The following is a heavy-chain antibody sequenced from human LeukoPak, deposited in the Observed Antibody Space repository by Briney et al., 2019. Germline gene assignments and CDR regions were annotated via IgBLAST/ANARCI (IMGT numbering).Heavy chain of an antibody. V-gene: IGHV3-7*01. CDR2: IKQDGSEK. CDR3: ARGRYYDFWSGHDY. D-gene: IGHD3-3*01. J-gene: IGHJ4*02. CDR1: GFTFSSYW. Sequence: GGSLRLSCAASGFTFSSYWMSWVRQAPGKGLEWVANIKQDGSEKYYVDSVKGRFTISRDNAKSSLYLQMNSLRAEDTAVYYCARGRYYDFWSGHDYWGQGTLVTVSS.